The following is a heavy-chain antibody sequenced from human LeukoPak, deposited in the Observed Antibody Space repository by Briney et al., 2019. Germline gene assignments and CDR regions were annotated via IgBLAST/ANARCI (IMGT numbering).Heavy chain of an antibody. CDR2: ISGSGGST. J-gene: IGHJ3*02. CDR3: AKDSHDFWSGYYTGMDAFDI. Sequence: PGGSLRLSCAASGFTFSSYAMSWVRQAPGRGLEWVSAISGSGGSTYYADSVKGRFTISRDNSKSTLYLQMNSLRAEDTAVYYCAKDSHDFWSGYYTGMDAFDIWGQGTMVTVSS. D-gene: IGHD3-3*01. V-gene: IGHV3-23*01. CDR1: GFTFSSYA.